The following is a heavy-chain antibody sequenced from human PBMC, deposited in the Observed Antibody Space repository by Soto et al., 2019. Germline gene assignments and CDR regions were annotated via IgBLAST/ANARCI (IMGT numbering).Heavy chain of an antibody. CDR3: ARDICSGGFCLDY. D-gene: IGHD2-15*01. CDR2: ISYDGSNK. Sequence: GGSLILSCAASGFTFSSYGMHWVRQAPGKGLEWVAVISYDGSNKYYADSVKGRFTISRDNSKNTLYLQMNSLRAEDTAVYYCARDICSGGFCLDYWGQGTLVTVSS. CDR1: GFTFSSYG. J-gene: IGHJ4*02. V-gene: IGHV3-30*03.